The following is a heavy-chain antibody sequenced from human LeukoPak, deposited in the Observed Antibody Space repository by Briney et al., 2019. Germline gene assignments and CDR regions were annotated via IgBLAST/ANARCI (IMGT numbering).Heavy chain of an antibody. CDR1: GYTFTSYG. D-gene: IGHD3-10*01. CDR3: ARLDGSGSYYNIYYYYYMDV. J-gene: IGHJ6*03. CDR2: ISADNGNT. V-gene: IGHV1-18*01. Sequence: GASVKVSCKASGYTFTSYGISWVRQAPGQGLEWMGWISADNGNTNYAQKLQGRVTMTTDTSTSTAYMELRSLRSDDTAVYYCARLDGSGSYYNIYYYYYMDVWGKGTTVTVSS.